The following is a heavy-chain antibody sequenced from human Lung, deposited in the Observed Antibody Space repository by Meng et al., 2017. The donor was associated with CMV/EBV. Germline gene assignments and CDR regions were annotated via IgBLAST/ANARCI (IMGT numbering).Heavy chain of an antibody. CDR3: ARGPWRPEAFEV. V-gene: IGHV1-69*05. J-gene: IGHJ3*01. Sequence: SXXVSCKASRGTLSNYAINWVRQAPGQGLEWMGGIIPSLRTPHYAQKFQGRVAITTDESTTTAYMKLSSLRSDDTAVYYCARGPWRPEAFEVWGQGTVVTVSS. CDR1: RGTLSNYA. CDR2: IIPSLRTP. D-gene: IGHD1-14*01.